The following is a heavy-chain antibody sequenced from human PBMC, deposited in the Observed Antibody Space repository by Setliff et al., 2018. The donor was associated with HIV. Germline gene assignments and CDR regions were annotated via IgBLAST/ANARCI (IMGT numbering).Heavy chain of an antibody. CDR1: GGSIGNYY. J-gene: IGHJ1*01. V-gene: IGHV4-59*01. CDR2: IYYNGNR. CDR3: AREGRWLEHPYGFAV. D-gene: IGHD3-10*01. Sequence: SETLSLTCTVSGGSIGNYYWNWIRQSPGKGLEWIAYIYYNGNRNYNPSLKSRVTISVDATKNQFSLKMASVTAADTAVYYCAREGRWLEHPYGFAVWGQGRLVTVSS.